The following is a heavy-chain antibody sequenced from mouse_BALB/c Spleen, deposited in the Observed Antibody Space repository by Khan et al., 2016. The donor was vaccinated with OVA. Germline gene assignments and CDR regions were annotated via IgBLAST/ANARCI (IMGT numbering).Heavy chain of an antibody. V-gene: IGHV1-76*01. D-gene: IGHD3-2*02. J-gene: IGHJ2*01. CDR1: GYIFTNYW. CDR3: AREEALYYFDY. CDR2: IYPGTDNT. Sequence: QVRLQQSGAELVRPGASVKLSCKTSGYIFTNYWIHWVKQRSGQGLEWIARIYPGTDNTYYSEKVRDKATLTADKSSSTAYMQLSSLKSEDSAIYFCAREEALYYFDYWGQGTTRTVSS.